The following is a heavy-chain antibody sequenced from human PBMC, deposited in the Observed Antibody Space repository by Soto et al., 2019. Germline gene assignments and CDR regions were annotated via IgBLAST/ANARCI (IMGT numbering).Heavy chain of an antibody. J-gene: IGHJ5*02. CDR1: GGSISSYY. V-gene: IGHV4-59*01. Sequence: SSETLSVTCTVSGGSISSYYWSWIRQPPGKGLEWIGYIYYSGSTNYNPSLKSRVTISVDTSKNQFSLKLSSVTAADTAVYYCARVEGPATVYWFDPWGQGTLVTVSS. CDR2: IYYSGST. D-gene: IGHD4-17*01. CDR3: ARVEGPATVYWFDP.